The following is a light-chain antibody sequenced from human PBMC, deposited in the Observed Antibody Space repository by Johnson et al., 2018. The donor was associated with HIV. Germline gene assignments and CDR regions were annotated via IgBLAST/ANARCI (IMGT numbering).Light chain of an antibody. CDR1: SSNIGNNY. CDR2: ENT. J-gene: IGLJ1*01. Sequence: QSVLMQPPSVSAAPGQKVTISCSGSSSNIGNNYVSWYRQLPGTAPKLLIYENTQRPSGIPDRFSGSKSGASATLGITGLQTGDEADYYCATWDRSLSAGGVFGTGTKVTVL. V-gene: IGLV1-51*02. CDR3: ATWDRSLSAGGV.